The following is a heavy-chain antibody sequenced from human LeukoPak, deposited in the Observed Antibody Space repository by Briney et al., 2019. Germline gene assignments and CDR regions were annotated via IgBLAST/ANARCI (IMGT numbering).Heavy chain of an antibody. D-gene: IGHD6-19*01. CDR2: IIPILGIA. CDR1: GGTFSSHA. V-gene: IGHV1-69*04. Sequence: VKVSCKASGGTFSSHAISWVRQAPGQGLEWMGRIIPILGIANYARKFQGRVTITADKSTSTAYMELSSLRSEDTAVYYCARGPPGWFSYYFDYWGQGTLVTVSS. CDR3: ARGPPGWFSYYFDY. J-gene: IGHJ4*02.